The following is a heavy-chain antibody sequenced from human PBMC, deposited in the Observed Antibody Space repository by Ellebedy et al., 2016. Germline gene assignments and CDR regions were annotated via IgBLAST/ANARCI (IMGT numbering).Heavy chain of an antibody. D-gene: IGHD6-19*01. CDR1: AYSFTKHW. J-gene: IGHJ5*02. V-gene: IGHV5-51*01. CDR3: ASTQGSGWPNPYGS. CDR2: IYPGDSDT. Sequence: GESLKISXQGSAYSFTKHWIGWVRQMPGKGLEWMGIIYPGDSDTRYSPSFQGQVTISADKSISTAYLQWSSLKASDTAIYYCASTQGSGWPNPYGSWGQGTLVTVSS.